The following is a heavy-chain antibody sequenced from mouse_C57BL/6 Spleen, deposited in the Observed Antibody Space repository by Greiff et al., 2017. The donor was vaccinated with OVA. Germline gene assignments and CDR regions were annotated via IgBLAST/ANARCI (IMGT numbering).Heavy chain of an antibody. CDR2: ILPGSGST. Sequence: QIQLQQSGAELLKPGASVKLSCKATGYTFTGYWIEWVKQRPGHGLEWIGEILPGSGSTNYNEKFKGKATFTADTSSNTAYMQLSSLTTEDSAIYYCARRRDYYYGSSYYFDYWGQGTTLTVSS. CDR3: ARRRDYYYGSSYYFDY. D-gene: IGHD1-1*01. CDR1: GYTFTGYW. J-gene: IGHJ2*01. V-gene: IGHV1-9*01.